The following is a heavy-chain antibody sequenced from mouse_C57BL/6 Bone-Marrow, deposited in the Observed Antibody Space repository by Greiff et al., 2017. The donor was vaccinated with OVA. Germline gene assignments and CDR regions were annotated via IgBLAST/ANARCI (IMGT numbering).Heavy chain of an antibody. CDR2: ISNLAYSI. V-gene: IGHV5-15*01. Sequence: DVMLVESGGGLVQPGGSLKLSCAASGFTFSDYGMAWVRQAPRKGPEWVAFISNLAYSIYYADTVTGRFPISSEHAKNTLYLEMSSLRSEDTAMYYCARQSHYGYFDYWGQGTTLTVSS. D-gene: IGHD1-2*01. J-gene: IGHJ2*01. CDR3: ARQSHYGYFDY. CDR1: GFTFSDYG.